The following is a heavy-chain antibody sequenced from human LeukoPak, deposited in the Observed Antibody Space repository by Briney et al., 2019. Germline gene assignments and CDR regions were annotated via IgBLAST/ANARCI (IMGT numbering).Heavy chain of an antibody. CDR1: GGSFSGYY. J-gene: IGHJ4*02. Sequence: SETLSLTCAVYGGSFSGYYWSWIRQPPGKGLEWIGEINHSGSTNYNPSLKSRVTISVDTSKNQFSLKLSSVTAADTAVYYCARRHVDTAMAFDYWGQGTLVTVSS. CDR3: ARRHVDTAMAFDY. CDR2: INHSGST. D-gene: IGHD5-18*01. V-gene: IGHV4-34*01.